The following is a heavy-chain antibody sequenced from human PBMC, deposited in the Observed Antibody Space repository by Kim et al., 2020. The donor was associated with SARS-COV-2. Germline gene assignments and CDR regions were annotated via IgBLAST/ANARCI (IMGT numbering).Heavy chain of an antibody. Sequence: GGSLRLSCAASGFTFSSYDMHWVRQATGKGLEWVSAIGTAGDTYYPGSVKGRFTISRENAKNSLYLQMNSLRAGDTAVYYCARSLGGATGGDDAFDIWGQGTMVTVSS. J-gene: IGHJ3*02. CDR1: GFTFSSYD. CDR3: ARSLGGATGGDDAFDI. CDR2: IGTAGDT. D-gene: IGHD2-8*02. V-gene: IGHV3-13*04.